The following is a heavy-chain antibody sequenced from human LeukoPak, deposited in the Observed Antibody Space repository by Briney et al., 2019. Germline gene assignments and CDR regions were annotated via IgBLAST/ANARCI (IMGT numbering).Heavy chain of an antibody. J-gene: IGHJ4*02. CDR1: GFTFSNYG. Sequence: GGSLRLSCAASGFTFSNYGMHWVRQAPGKGLEWVAVIWYDGSNKYYADSVKGRFTISRDNSKNTLYLQMSSLRAEDTAGYYCATTDFDYWGQGTLVTVSS. CDR2: IWYDGSNK. CDR3: ATTDFDY. D-gene: IGHD1-1*01. V-gene: IGHV3-33*01.